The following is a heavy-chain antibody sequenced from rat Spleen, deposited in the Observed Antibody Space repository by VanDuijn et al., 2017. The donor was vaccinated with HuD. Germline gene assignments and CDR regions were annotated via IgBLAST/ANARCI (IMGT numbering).Heavy chain of an antibody. CDR1: GFTFSNYY. CDR2: ITKSGNNT. CDR3: IRGYYSSYIFYFDY. Sequence: EVQLVESGGGLVQPGRSLKLSCAVSGFTFSNYYMAWVRQAPTKGLEWVASITKSGNNTYYRDSVKGRCTISRDNAKSTLYLQMDSLRSEDTATYYCIRGYYSSYIFYFDYWGQGLMVTVSS. V-gene: IGHV5S23*01. D-gene: IGHD1-2*01. J-gene: IGHJ2*01.